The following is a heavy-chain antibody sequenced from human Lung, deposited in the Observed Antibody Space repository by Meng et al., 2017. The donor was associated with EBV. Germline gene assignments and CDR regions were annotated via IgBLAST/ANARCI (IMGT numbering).Heavy chain of an antibody. Sequence: QVQLQQWGAGLLKPSETLSLTCAVYGGSFSGYYWSWIRQPPGKGLEWIGEISHSGSTNYNPSLKSRVTISGDTSKNQFSLKLSSVTAADTAVYYCARLPTGFPNWFAPWGQGTLVTVSS. V-gene: IGHV4-34*01. CDR2: ISHSGST. CDR3: ARLPTGFPNWFAP. J-gene: IGHJ5*02. D-gene: IGHD3-9*01. CDR1: GGSFSGYY.